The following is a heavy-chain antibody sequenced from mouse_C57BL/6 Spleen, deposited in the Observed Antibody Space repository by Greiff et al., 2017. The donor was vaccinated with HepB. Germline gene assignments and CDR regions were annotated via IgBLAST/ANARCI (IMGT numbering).Heavy chain of an antibody. Sequence: EVKVEESGGGLVKPGGSLKLSCAASGFTFSSYAMSWVRQTPEKRLEWVATISDGGSYTYYPDNVKGRFTISRDNAKNNLYLQMSHLKSEDTAMYYCARDKGIYYGSSWFAYWGQGTLVTVSA. D-gene: IGHD1-1*01. CDR3: ARDKGIYYGSSWFAY. CDR2: ISDGGSYT. J-gene: IGHJ3*01. V-gene: IGHV5-4*01. CDR1: GFTFSSYA.